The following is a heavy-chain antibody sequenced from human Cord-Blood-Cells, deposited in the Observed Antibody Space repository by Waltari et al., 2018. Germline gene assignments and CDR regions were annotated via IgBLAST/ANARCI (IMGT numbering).Heavy chain of an antibody. Sequence: QLQLQESGPGLVKPSETLSLTCTVSGGSISSSSYYWGWIRQPPGKGLEWIGSIYYSGRTNHHPSLRRRVTISVDTSKNQFSLKLSSVTAADTAVYYCARQAHQSGWYDSSGYYGGNDFDYWGQGTLVTVSS. J-gene: IGHJ4*02. CDR1: GGSISSSSYY. CDR3: ARQAHQSGWYDSSGYYGGNDFDY. D-gene: IGHD3-22*01. V-gene: IGHV4-39*01. CDR2: IYYSGRT.